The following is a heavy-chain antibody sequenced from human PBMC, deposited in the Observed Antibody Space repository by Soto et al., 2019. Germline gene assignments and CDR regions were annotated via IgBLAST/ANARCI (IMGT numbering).Heavy chain of an antibody. V-gene: IGHV1-8*01. J-gene: IGHJ6*03. CDR2: MNPKTGNT. CDR3: AREAASDPSFYYHYMDV. Sequence: QEQLVQSGAEVKKPGAPVKVSCKASGYTFTNYNINWVRQATGQGLEWMGWMNPKTGNTGYAEKFQGRVTMTRNSSINTAFMALSGLRSEDTAVYYCAREAASDPSFYYHYMDVWGKGTTVTVSS. CDR1: GYTFTNYN. D-gene: IGHD6-25*01.